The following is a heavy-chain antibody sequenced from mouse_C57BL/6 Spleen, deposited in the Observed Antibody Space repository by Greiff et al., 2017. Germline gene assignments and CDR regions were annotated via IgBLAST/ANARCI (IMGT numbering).Heavy chain of an antibody. CDR1: GYSITSGYY. J-gene: IGHJ3*01. D-gene: IGHD1-1*01. CDR2: ISYDGSN. V-gene: IGHV3-6*01. Sequence: EVKLMESGPGLVKPSQSLSLTCSVTGYSITSGYYWNWIRQFPGNKLEWMGYISYDGSNNYNPSLKNRISITRDTSKNQFFLKLNSVTTEDTATYYCARALYYGSSYAFAYWGQGTLVTVSA. CDR3: ARALYYGSSYAFAY.